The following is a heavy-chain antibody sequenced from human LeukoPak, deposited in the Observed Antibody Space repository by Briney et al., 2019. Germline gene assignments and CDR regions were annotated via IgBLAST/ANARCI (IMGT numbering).Heavy chain of an antibody. CDR2: IYYSGST. Sequence: KASETLSLTCTVSGGSISSGDYYWSWIRQPPGKGLEWIGYIYYSGSTNYNPSLKSRVTISVDTSKNQFSLKLSSVTAADTAVYYCATRHGYTSFDYWGQGTLVTVSS. V-gene: IGHV4-30-4*01. CDR1: GGSISSGDYY. CDR3: ATRHGYTSFDY. J-gene: IGHJ4*02. D-gene: IGHD5-24*01.